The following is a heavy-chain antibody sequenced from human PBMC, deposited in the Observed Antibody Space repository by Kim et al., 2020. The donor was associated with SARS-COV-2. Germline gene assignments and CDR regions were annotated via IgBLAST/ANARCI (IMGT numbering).Heavy chain of an antibody. Sequence: GSTSYAQKFQGRVTMTRDTSTSTVYMELSSLRSEDTAVYYCARYYGDYFDYWGQGTLVTVSS. D-gene: IGHD4-17*01. CDR2: GST. J-gene: IGHJ4*02. CDR3: ARYYGDYFDY. V-gene: IGHV1-46*01.